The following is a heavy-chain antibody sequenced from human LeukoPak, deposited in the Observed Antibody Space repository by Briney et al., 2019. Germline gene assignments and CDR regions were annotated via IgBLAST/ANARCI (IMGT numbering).Heavy chain of an antibody. V-gene: IGHV3-23*01. CDR2: ISGSGGST. Sequence: GGSLSLSCAASGFTFSSYAMSWVRQAPGKGLGLVSAISGSGGSTYYADSVKGRFTISRDNSKNTLYLQMNSLRAEDTAVYYCAKDDYDFWSGPTYYFDYWGQGTPVTVSS. J-gene: IGHJ4*02. D-gene: IGHD3-3*01. CDR3: AKDDYDFWSGPTYYFDY. CDR1: GFTFSSYA.